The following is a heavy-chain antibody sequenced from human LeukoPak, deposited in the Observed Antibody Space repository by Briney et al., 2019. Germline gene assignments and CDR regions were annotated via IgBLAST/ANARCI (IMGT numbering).Heavy chain of an antibody. CDR1: GYTFTSYG. CDR2: ISAYNGNT. D-gene: IGHD3-10*01. Sequence: XSVRVSCKASGYTFTSYGISWVRQAPGQGLEWMGWISAYNGNTNYAQKLQGRVTMTTDTSTSTAYMELRSLRSDDTAVYYCARDSARITPYYFDYWGQGTLVTVSS. V-gene: IGHV1-18*01. CDR3: ARDSARITPYYFDY. J-gene: IGHJ4*02.